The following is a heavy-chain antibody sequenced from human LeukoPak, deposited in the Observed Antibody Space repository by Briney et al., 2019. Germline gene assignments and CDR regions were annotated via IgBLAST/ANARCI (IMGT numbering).Heavy chain of an antibody. Sequence: PSETLSLTCTVSGGSISSGGYYWSWICQHPGKGLEWIGYIYYSGSTYYNPSLKSRVTISVDTSKNQFSLKLSSVTAADTAVYYCARATAAMDYYYYMDVWGKGTTVTVSS. CDR2: IYYSGST. V-gene: IGHV4-31*03. CDR3: ARATAAMDYYYYMDV. D-gene: IGHD5-18*01. J-gene: IGHJ6*03. CDR1: GGSISSGGYY.